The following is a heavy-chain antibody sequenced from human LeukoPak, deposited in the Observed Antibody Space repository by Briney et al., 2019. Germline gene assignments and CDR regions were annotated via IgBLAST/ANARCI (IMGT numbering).Heavy chain of an antibody. J-gene: IGHJ4*02. CDR2: INHSGST. V-gene: IGHV4-34*01. CDR1: GGSFSGYY. Sequence: SETLSLTCAVYGGSFSGYYWSWIRQPPGKGLEWIGEINHSGSTNYNLSLKSRVTISVDTSKNQFSLKLSSVTAADTAVYYCARVSCGGDCYSDYWGQGTLVTVSS. D-gene: IGHD2-21*02. CDR3: ARVSCGGDCYSDY.